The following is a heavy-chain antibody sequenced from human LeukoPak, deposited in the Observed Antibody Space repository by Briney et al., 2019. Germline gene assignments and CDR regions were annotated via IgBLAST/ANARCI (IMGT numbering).Heavy chain of an antibody. V-gene: IGHV3-30*18. J-gene: IGHJ6*02. CDR2: ISYDGSNK. CDR3: AQDLSPNWVYGMDV. D-gene: IGHD2/OR15-2a*01. Sequence: GGSLRLSCAASGFTFSSYGMHWVRQAPGKGLEWVAVISYDGSNKYYADSVKGRFTISRDNSKNTLYLQMNSLRAEDTAVYYCAQDLSPNWVYGMDVWGQGTTVTVSS. CDR1: GFTFSSYG.